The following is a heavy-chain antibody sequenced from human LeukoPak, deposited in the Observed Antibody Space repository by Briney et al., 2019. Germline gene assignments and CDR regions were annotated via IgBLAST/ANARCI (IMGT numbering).Heavy chain of an antibody. CDR2: IYYSGTT. D-gene: IGHD3-16*01. V-gene: IGHV4-39*07. J-gene: IGHJ6*03. CDR1: GGSITWGSYY. Sequence: SETLSLTCTVSGGSITWGSYYWGWVRQPPGKGLEWIGSIYYSGTTYYNPSLKSRVTISVDTYKNQFSLKLRSVTAADTAVYYCARMGEHPTSSPPGSPTDYYYYYYMDVWGKGTTVTVSS. CDR3: ARMGEHPTSSPPGSPTDYYYYYYMDV.